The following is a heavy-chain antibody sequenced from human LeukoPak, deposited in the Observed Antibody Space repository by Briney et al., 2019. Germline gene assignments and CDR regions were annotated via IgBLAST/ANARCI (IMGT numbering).Heavy chain of an antibody. CDR1: GGSISSSSYY. V-gene: IGHV4-39*07. J-gene: IGHJ4*02. CDR3: ARETTVTTGSFDY. CDR2: IYYSGST. Sequence: SETLSLTCTVSGGSISSSSYYWGWIRQPPGKGLEWIGSIYYSGSTYYNPSLKSRVTISVDTSKNQFSLKLSSVTAADTAVYYCARETTVTTGSFDYWGQGTLVTVSS. D-gene: IGHD4-17*01.